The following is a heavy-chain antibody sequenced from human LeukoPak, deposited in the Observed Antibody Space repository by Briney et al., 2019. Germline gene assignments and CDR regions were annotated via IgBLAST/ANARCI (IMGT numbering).Heavy chain of an antibody. Sequence: GGSLRLSCAASGFTFSSYGMHWVRQAPGKGLEWVALIRYDGTNKYYADSVKGRFTISRDNAKNSLYLQMNSLRAEDTAVYYCARDFRDFFGYYYYMDVWGKGTTVTISS. D-gene: IGHD3-10*01. J-gene: IGHJ6*03. CDR2: IRYDGTNK. V-gene: IGHV3-30*02. CDR1: GFTFSSYG. CDR3: ARDFRDFFGYYYYMDV.